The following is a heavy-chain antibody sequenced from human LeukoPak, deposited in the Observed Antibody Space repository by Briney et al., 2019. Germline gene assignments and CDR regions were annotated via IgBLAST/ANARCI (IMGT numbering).Heavy chain of an antibody. D-gene: IGHD5-18*01. V-gene: IGHV3-23*01. Sequence: GGSLRLSCAASRFTFSNYAMNWVRQAPGKGVEWVSAISGSGGSTYYVDSVKGRFTISRDNSKNTLYLQMNSLRTEDTAVYYCAKDKTGYSYGAFDYWGQGTLVTVSS. J-gene: IGHJ4*02. CDR1: RFTFSNYA. CDR3: AKDKTGYSYGAFDY. CDR2: ISGSGGST.